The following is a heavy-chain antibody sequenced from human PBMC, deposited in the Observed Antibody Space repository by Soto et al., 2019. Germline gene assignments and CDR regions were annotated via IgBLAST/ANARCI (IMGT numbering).Heavy chain of an antibody. CDR3: ARIDYGHVPAGGYYYYMDV. Sequence: GGSLRLSCAASGFTFSSYWMHWVRQAPGKGLVWVSRINSDGSSTSYADSVKGRFTISRDNAKNTLYLQMNSLRAEDTAVYYCARIDYGHVPAGGYYYYMDVWGKGTTVTVSS. CDR1: GFTFSSYW. J-gene: IGHJ6*03. V-gene: IGHV3-74*01. CDR2: INSDGSST. D-gene: IGHD4-17*01.